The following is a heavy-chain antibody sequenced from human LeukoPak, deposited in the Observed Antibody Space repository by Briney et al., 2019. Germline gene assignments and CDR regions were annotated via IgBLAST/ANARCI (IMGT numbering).Heavy chain of an antibody. J-gene: IGHJ4*02. D-gene: IGHD6-13*01. CDR1: GGSISSGGYY. CDR2: IYYSGST. Sequence: SETLSLTCTVSGGSISSGGYYWSWIRQHPGMGLEWIGYIYYSGSTYYNPSLKSRVTISVDTSKNQFSLKLSSVTAADTAVYYCARWDSSSWYFDYWGQGTLVTVSP. V-gene: IGHV4-31*03. CDR3: ARWDSSSWYFDY.